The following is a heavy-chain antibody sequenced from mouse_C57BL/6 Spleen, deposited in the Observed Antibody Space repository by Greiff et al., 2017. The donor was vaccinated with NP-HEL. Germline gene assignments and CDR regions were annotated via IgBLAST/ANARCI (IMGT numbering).Heavy chain of an antibody. CDR3: TRREGYYGSSSRYFDV. CDR1: GYTFTDYE. D-gene: IGHD1-1*01. Sequence: VQLQQSGAELVRPGASVTLSCKASGYTFTDYEMHWVKQTPVHGLEWIGAIDPETGGTAYNQKFKGKAILTADKSSSTAYMELRSLTSEDSAVYYCTRREGYYGSSSRYFDVWGTGTTVTVSS. J-gene: IGHJ1*03. V-gene: IGHV1-15*01. CDR2: IDPETGGT.